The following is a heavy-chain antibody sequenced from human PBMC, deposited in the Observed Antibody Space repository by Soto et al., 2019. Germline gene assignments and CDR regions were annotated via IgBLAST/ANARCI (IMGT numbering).Heavy chain of an antibody. V-gene: IGHV3-21*01. CDR2: ISSSSSYI. D-gene: IGHD2-15*01. CDR3: ARDQGGYGMDV. CDR1: GFTFSSYS. J-gene: IGHJ6*02. Sequence: GGSLRLSCAASGFTFSSYSMNWVRQAPGKGLEWVSSISSSSSYIYYADSVKGRFTISRDNAKNSLYLQMNSLRAEDTAVYYCARDQGGYGMDVWGQGTTVTVSS.